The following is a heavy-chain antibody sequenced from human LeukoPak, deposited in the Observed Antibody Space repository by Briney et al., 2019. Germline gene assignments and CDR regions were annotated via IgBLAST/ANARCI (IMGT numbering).Heavy chain of an antibody. CDR1: GYSISSGYY. CDR2: IYHSGST. CDR3: AREGKPELDY. V-gene: IGHV4-38-2*02. Sequence: SETLSLTCTVSGYSISSGYYWGWIRQPPGKGLEWIGSIYHSGSTYYNPSLKSRVTLSVDTSKNQFSLKLSSVTAADTAVYYCAREGKPELDYWGQGTLVTVSS. J-gene: IGHJ4*02. D-gene: IGHD3-10*01.